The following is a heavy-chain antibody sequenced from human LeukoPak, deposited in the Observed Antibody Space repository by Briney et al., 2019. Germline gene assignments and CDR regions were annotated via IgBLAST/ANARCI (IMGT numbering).Heavy chain of an antibody. CDR3: VRDGIVGASYYFDF. CDR1: GFTFSSYA. V-gene: IGHV3-23*01. CDR2: ISGSGDRI. D-gene: IGHD1-26*01. J-gene: IGHJ4*02. Sequence: GGSLRLSCAASGFTFSSYAMSWVRQAPGKGLEWVSAISGSGDRIFYADSVKGRFTISRDNAKDSLHLQMDSQRADDTAVYYCVRDGIVGASYYFDFWGQGTLVTVSS.